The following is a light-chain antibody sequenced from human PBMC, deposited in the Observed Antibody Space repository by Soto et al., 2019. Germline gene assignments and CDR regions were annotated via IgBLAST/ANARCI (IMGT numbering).Light chain of an antibody. Sequence: QSVLTQPPSVSGAPGQRVSISCTGSTSNIGAPYDVHWYQHLPGTAPKLLIYGDNNRPSGVPDRFSGSKSGTSASLAITRLQAEDEADYYCQSYDISLHNYVFGTGTRSPF. CDR2: GDN. J-gene: IGLJ1*01. V-gene: IGLV1-40*01. CDR3: QSYDISLHNYV. CDR1: TSNIGAPYD.